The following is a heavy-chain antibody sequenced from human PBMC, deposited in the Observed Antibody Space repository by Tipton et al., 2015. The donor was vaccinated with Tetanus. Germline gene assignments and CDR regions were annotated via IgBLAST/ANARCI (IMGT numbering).Heavy chain of an antibody. CDR1: GGSMSGSGHY. CDR3: TRQEPPRRFFYDSTGSSG. CDR2: ISYSGRT. V-gene: IGHV4-39*01. J-gene: IGHJ4*02. D-gene: IGHD3-22*01. Sequence: TLSLTCIVSGGSMSGSGHYGAWVRQSPGKGLEWIGSISYSGRTYYSPSLKSRVTMSVDTSKKDFSVRLRSVTAADTAVYFCTRQEPPRRFFYDSTGSSGWGQGILVTVSS.